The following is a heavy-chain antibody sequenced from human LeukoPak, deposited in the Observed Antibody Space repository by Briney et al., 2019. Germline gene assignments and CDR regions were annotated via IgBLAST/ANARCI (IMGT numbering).Heavy chain of an antibody. CDR2: ISHSGST. CDR1: GGSISNYY. Sequence: TASETLSLTCTVSGGSISNYYWSWIRQPPGKGLEWIGYISHSGSTNYSPSLKSRVTISLDTSKNQFSLKLSSVTAADTAVYYCAGHHPRNTVDFWGQGTLVTVSS. V-gene: IGHV4-59*08. CDR3: AGHHPRNTVDF. J-gene: IGHJ4*02. D-gene: IGHD2/OR15-2a*01.